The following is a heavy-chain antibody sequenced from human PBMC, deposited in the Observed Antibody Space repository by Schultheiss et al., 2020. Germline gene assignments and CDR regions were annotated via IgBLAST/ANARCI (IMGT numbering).Heavy chain of an antibody. J-gene: IGHJ6*03. Sequence: GGSLRLSCAASGFTFSTYEMNWVRQAPGKGLEWVSAISGSGGSTYYADSVKGRFTISRDNSKNTLYLQMNSLRAEDTAVYYCAKAYGSGSYYYYYYMDVWGKGTTVTVSS. CDR3: AKAYGSGSYYYYYYMDV. D-gene: IGHD3-10*01. V-gene: IGHV3-23*01. CDR1: GFTFSTYE. CDR2: ISGSGGST.